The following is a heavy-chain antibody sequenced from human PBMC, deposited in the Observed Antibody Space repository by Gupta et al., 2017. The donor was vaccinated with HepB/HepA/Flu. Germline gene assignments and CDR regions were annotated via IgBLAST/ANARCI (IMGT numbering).Heavy chain of an antibody. J-gene: IGHJ4*02. CDR3: ATWGSGY. CDR1: GFNFSRSW. D-gene: IGHD3-16*01. CDR2: IRYEGSAR. V-gene: IGHV3-7*01. Sequence: EVHVVESGGGLVQPGGSLRLYCATSGFNFSRSWMGWVRQAPGKGLEWVDNIRYEGSARYYVASVKGRFTIARDNAKNSLYLEMNSLRKEDTALYYCATWGSGYWGQGTQVIVSS.